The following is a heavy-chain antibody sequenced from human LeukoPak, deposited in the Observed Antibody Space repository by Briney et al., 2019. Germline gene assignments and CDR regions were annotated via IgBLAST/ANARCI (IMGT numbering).Heavy chain of an antibody. V-gene: IGHV3-23*01. CDR2: IRGSGGST. CDR1: GFTFSIYA. Sequence: GWSLRLSCAASGFTFSIYAMSWVRQAPGKGLEWVSAIRGSGGSTYYADSVKGRFTISRDNSKNTLYLQVNSLRAEDTAVYYCAKLLNDYGDYYFDYWGQGTLVTVSS. CDR3: AKLLNDYGDYYFDY. J-gene: IGHJ4*02. D-gene: IGHD4-17*01.